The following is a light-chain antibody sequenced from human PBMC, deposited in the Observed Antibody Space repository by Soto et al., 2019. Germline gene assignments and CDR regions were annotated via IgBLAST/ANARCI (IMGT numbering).Light chain of an antibody. CDR3: SLYAGNTAL. Sequence: QSALTQPGSVSGSPGQSITVSCTGTSTAVGGYSLVSWYHQNPGKAPKLVIYEGSKWPSGVSNRLSGFKSGNTASLTISGLAAEEDGDYYCSLYAGNTALFGAGTKVTVL. CDR2: EGS. CDR1: STAVGGYSL. V-gene: IGLV2-23*01. J-gene: IGLJ1*01.